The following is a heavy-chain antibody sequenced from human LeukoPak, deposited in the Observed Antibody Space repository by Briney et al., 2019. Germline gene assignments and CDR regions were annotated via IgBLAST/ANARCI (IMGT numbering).Heavy chain of an antibody. CDR2: IWYDGSNK. CDR3: ARRYCSSTSCYFSNWFNP. Sequence: GGSLRLSCAASGFIFSSYGMHWVRQAPGKGLEWVAVIWYDGSNKYYADSVKGRFTISRGNSKNTLYLQMNSLRAEDTAVYYCARRYCSSTSCYFSNWFNPWGQGTLVTVSS. J-gene: IGHJ5*02. CDR1: GFIFSSYG. V-gene: IGHV3-33*01. D-gene: IGHD2-2*01.